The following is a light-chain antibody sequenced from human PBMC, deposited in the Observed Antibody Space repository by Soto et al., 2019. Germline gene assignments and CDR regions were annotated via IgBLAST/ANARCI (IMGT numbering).Light chain of an antibody. CDR1: ERISSNF. CDR3: QQYGTSPFT. V-gene: IGKV3-20*01. Sequence: VLTQSPGTLSLSPGERATLSCRASERISSNFLAWYQQRPGQAPRLLIYGASTRASGIPDRFSGSGSGTDFALTIGRLEPEDFAVYYCQQYGTSPFTFGPGTTVEIK. CDR2: GAS. J-gene: IGKJ3*01.